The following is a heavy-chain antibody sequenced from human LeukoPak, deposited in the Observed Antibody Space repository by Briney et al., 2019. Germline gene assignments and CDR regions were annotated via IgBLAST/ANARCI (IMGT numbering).Heavy chain of an antibody. CDR2: IYYSGST. CDR3: ARGRGYARSSWQGGDDY. V-gene: IGHV4-59*12. Sequence: SETLSLTCTVSGGSISSYYWSWIRQPPGKGLEWIGYIYYSGSTNYNPSLKSRVTISVDTSKNQFSLKLSSVTAADTAVYYCARGRGYARSSWQGGDDYWGQGTLVTVSS. CDR1: GGSISSYY. D-gene: IGHD6-13*01. J-gene: IGHJ4*02.